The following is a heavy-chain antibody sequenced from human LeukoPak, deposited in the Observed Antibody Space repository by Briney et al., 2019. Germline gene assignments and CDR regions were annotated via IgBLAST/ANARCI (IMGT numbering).Heavy chain of an antibody. CDR1: GYTFTSYG. J-gene: IGHJ4*02. CDR2: ISAYNGNT. V-gene: IGHV1-18*01. CDR3: ARNRVLAPRSSIDY. Sequence: ASVKVSCKASGYTFTSYGISWVRQAPGQGLKWMGWISAYNGNTNYAQKVQGRLTMTTDTSTNTAYMEMRSLRSDDTAVYYCARNRVLAPRSSIDYWGQGTLLTVSS. D-gene: IGHD2-21*01.